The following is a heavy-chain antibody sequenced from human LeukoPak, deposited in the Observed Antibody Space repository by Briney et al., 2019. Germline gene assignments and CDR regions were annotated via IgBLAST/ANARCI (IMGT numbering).Heavy chain of an antibody. CDR2: MNPNSGNT. D-gene: IGHD2-21*01. Sequence: GASVKVSCKASGYTFTSYDINWVRQATGQGLEWMGWMNPNSGNTGYAQKFQGRVTMTRNTSISTAYMELSSLRSEDAAVYYCARVFARSNRFDPWGQGTLVTVSS. CDR3: ARVFARSNRFDP. V-gene: IGHV1-8*01. J-gene: IGHJ5*02. CDR1: GYTFTSYD.